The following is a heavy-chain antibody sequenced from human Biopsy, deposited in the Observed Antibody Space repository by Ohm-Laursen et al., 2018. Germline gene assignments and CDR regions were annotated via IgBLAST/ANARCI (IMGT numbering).Heavy chain of an antibody. J-gene: IGHJ4*02. D-gene: IGHD3-10*01. CDR2: IDPNSGGT. CDR1: GYTFTGYY. Sequence: SVKVSCKASGYTFTGYYLHWVRQAPGQGLEWMGWIDPNSGGTNYAQNFQGRVTMTRDTSISTAYMELSSLRSEDTAVYYCARDRIGGRGDPPDHWGQGTLVTVSS. CDR3: ARDRIGGRGDPPDH. V-gene: IGHV1-2*02.